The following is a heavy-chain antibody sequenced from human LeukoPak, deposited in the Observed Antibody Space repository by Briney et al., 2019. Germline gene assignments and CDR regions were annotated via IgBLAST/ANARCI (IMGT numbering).Heavy chain of an antibody. J-gene: IGHJ6*01. CDR1: TDSITSNW. V-gene: IGHV4-4*02. Sequence: PSETLSLTCAVSTDSITSNWWSWVRQPPGKGLGWIGEVHKSGSTNYYPSLQSRVTISIDKSKNQFSLKLSSVTAADTAVYYCARQGTGTRRYYSYGMDVWGQGTTVTVSS. CDR2: VHKSGST. CDR3: ARQGTGTRRYYSYGMDV. D-gene: IGHD1-7*01.